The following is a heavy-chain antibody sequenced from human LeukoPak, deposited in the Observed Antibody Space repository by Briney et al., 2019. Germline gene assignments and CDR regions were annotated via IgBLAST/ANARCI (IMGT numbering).Heavy chain of an antibody. J-gene: IGHJ3*02. CDR3: ASPLYSYGTRPAFDI. D-gene: IGHD5-18*01. Sequence: PSETLSLTCTVPGGSTSVSSHYWGWIRQPPGKGLEWIGEINHSGSTNYNPSLKSRVTISVDTSKNQFSLKLSSVTAADTAVYYCASPLYSYGTRPAFDIWGQGTMVTVSS. V-gene: IGHV4-39*07. CDR2: INHSGST. CDR1: GGSTSVSSHY.